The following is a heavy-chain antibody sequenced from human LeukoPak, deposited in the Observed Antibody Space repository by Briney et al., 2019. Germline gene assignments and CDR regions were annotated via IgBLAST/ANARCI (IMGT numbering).Heavy chain of an antibody. D-gene: IGHD3-22*01. J-gene: IGHJ4*02. CDR1: GGTFSSYA. CDR3: ARGSAFGYDSSGYLV. CDR2: IIPIFGTA. Sequence: GASVKVSCKASGGTFSSYAISWVRQAPGQGLEWMGGIIPIFGTANYAQKFQGRVTITADESTSTAYMALSSQRSEDTAVYYCARGSAFGYDSSGYLVWGQGTMVTVSS. V-gene: IGHV1-69*13.